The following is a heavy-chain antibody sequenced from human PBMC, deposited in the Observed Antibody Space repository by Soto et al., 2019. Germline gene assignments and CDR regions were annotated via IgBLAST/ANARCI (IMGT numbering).Heavy chain of an antibody. J-gene: IGHJ5*02. D-gene: IGHD2-15*01. V-gene: IGHV3-30-3*01. CDR1: GLTLSDYA. Sequence: QVQLVESGGGVVQPGRSLRLSCAASGLTLSDYAMHWVRQAPGKGLEWVAVISYDGFNEYYTDSVKGRFIISRDNFESTLFLQLNSLRSADTAVYYCARDGGGLPWFDNWGQGTLVTVSS. CDR3: ARDGGGLPWFDN. CDR2: ISYDGFNE.